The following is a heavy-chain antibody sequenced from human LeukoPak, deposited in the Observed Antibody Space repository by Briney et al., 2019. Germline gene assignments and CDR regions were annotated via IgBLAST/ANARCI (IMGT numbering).Heavy chain of an antibody. CDR3: ARVRTYSNYYYYYYYMDV. CDR1: GDTVSSMSFQ. D-gene: IGHD4-11*01. J-gene: IGHJ6*03. CDR2: IHYRGTT. V-gene: IGHV4-39*07. Sequence: PSETLSLTCTVSGDTVSSMSFQWGWIRQPPGKGLEWIGSIHYRGTTYYNPSLKSRVILSVDTSKDQFSLNLSSVTVADTAVYYCARVRTYSNYYYYYYYMDVWGKGTTVTVSS.